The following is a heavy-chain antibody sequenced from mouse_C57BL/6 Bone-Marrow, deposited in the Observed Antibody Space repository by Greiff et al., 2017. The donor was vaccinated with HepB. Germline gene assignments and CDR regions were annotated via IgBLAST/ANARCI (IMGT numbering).Heavy chain of an antibody. CDR2: ISSGGSYT. V-gene: IGHV5-6*01. J-gene: IGHJ3*01. CDR1: GFTFSSYG. CDR3: ARHLVWFAY. Sequence: EVQGVESGGDLVKPGGSLKLSCAASGFTFSSYGMSWVRQTPDKRLEWVATISSGGSYTYYPDSVKGRFTISRDNAKNTLYLQMSSLKSEDTAMYYCARHLVWFAYWGQGTLVTVSA.